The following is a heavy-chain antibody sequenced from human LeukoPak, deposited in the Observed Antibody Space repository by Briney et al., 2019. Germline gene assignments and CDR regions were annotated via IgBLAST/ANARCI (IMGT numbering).Heavy chain of an antibody. CDR2: IRGSGGST. CDR1: GFTFSSYA. V-gene: IGHV3-23*01. J-gene: IGHJ6*03. CDR3: AKDEEVPSDYYYMDV. D-gene: IGHD2-2*01. Sequence: GGSLRLSCAASGFTFSSYAMSWVRQAPGKGLEWVSAIRGSGGSTYYADSVKGRFTISRDNSKNTLYLQMNSLRAEDTAVYYSAKDEEVPSDYYYMDVWGKGTTVTVSS.